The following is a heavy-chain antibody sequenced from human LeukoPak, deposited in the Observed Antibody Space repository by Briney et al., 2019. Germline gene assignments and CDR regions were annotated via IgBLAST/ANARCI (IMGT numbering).Heavy chain of an antibody. V-gene: IGHV4-59*08. CDR2: IYYSGST. Sequence: PSETLSLTCTVSGGSISSYYWSWIRQPPGKGLEWIGYIYYSGSTNYNPSLKSRVTISVDTSKNQFSLKLSSVTAADTAVYYCARHLIAAAPIDYWGQGTLVTVSS. J-gene: IGHJ4*02. CDR3: ARHLIAAAPIDY. D-gene: IGHD6-13*01. CDR1: GGSISSYY.